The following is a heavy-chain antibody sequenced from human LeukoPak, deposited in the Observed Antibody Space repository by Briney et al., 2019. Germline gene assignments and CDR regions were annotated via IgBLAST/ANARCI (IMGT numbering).Heavy chain of an antibody. Sequence: ASVKVSCKASGYTFTSYDINWVRQATGQGLEWMGWMNPNSGNTGYAQKFQGRVTMTRNTSISTAYMELSSLRSEDTAEYYCARGEGGDIVVVPAAGWGMDVWGQGTTVTVSS. V-gene: IGHV1-8*01. D-gene: IGHD2-2*01. CDR1: GYTFTSYD. CDR3: ARGEGGDIVVVPAAGWGMDV. J-gene: IGHJ6*02. CDR2: MNPNSGNT.